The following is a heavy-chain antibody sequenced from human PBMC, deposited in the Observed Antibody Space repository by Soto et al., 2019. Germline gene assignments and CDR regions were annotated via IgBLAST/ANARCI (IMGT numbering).Heavy chain of an antibody. CDR1: GGSLSSRDFY. CDR2: IYYNGNT. Sequence: QVQLQESGPGLVKPSQTLSLSCSVSGGSLSSRDFYWSWLRHHPEKGLEWIGSIYYNGNTYYNPSLQVRVTISLETSINEFSLRLTSVTAADTAVYYCARDKGVAALKGSGMDVWGQGTTVTVSS. CDR3: ARDKGVAALKGSGMDV. J-gene: IGHJ6*02. D-gene: IGHD5-12*01. V-gene: IGHV4-31*03.